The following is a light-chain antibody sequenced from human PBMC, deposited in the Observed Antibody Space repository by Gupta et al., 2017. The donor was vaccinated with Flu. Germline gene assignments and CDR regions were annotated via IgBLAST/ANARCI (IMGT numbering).Light chain of an antibody. CDR2: ENN. CDR1: SSNIGNNY. Sequence: QSVLTQPPSMSAAPGQKVTISCSGGSSNIGNNYVSWYQHLPGTAPKLLIYENNKRSSGIPDRFSGSKSGTSATLGITGLQTGDEADYYCGTWDSSLSGVVFGGGTKLTVL. J-gene: IGLJ2*01. CDR3: GTWDSSLSGVV. V-gene: IGLV1-51*02.